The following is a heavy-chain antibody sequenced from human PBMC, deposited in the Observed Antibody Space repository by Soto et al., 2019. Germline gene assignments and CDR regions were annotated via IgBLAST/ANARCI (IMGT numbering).Heavy chain of an antibody. V-gene: IGHV1-18*01. CDR3: ARGLGSGSHYNQYIGLEP. D-gene: IGHD3-10*01. J-gene: IGHJ5*02. CDR2: ISAYNGNT. CDR1: GYTFTNYG. Sequence: ASVKVSCKASGYTFTNYGISWVRQAPGQGLEWMGWISAYNGNTKYAQKFQGRVTMTTDTSTSTAYMELRSLRSDDTAVYYCARGLGSGSHYNQYIGLEPWGQGTLVTVSS.